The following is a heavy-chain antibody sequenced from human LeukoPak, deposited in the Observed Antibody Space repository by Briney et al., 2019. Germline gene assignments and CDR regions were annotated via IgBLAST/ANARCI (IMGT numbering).Heavy chain of an antibody. D-gene: IGHD1-26*01. J-gene: IGHJ3*02. V-gene: IGHV3-48*03. CDR1: GFTFSSYE. Sequence: GGSLRLSCAASGFTFSSYEMNWVRQAPGKGLEWISYIGRSGSTIFYADSVKGRFTISRDNAKNSLYLQMNSLRAEDTAVYYCAKDRGSYYPDGAFDIWGQGTMVTVSS. CDR2: IGRSGSTI. CDR3: AKDRGSYYPDGAFDI.